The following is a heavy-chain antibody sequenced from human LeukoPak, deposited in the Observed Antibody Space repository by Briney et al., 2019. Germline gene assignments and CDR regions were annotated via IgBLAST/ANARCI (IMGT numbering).Heavy chain of an antibody. J-gene: IGHJ4*02. CDR1: GYSFLNYV. Sequence: GESLKISVKASGYSFLNYVIGWIRQGPGKGLELIGIIYPGDSDTRYSPSFQNQVAISADKSIYTAYLQWSSLKASDTDMYYCARHEIEYSNSPFDYWGQGTLVTVSS. D-gene: IGHD2-21*01. V-gene: IGHV5-51*01. CDR2: IYPGDSDT. CDR3: ARHEIEYSNSPFDY.